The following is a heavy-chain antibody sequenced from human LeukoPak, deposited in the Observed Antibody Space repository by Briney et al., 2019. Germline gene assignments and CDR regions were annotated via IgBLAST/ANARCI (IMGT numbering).Heavy chain of an antibody. CDR3: AREGRDSYGLLDY. CDR2: ISSSSGTI. D-gene: IGHD5-18*01. Sequence: GGSLRLSCAASGFTFSTYTMNWVRQAPGKGLEWVSYISSSSGTIYYADSVKGRFTISRDNAKNSLYLQMSSLGAEDTAVYYCAREGRDSYGLLDYWGQGTLVTVSS. CDR1: GFTFSTYT. V-gene: IGHV3-48*01. J-gene: IGHJ4*02.